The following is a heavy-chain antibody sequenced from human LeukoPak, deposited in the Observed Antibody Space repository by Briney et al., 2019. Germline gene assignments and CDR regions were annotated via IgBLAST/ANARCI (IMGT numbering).Heavy chain of an antibody. CDR3: ASAIAAARPYYYYMDV. V-gene: IGHV1-69*05. J-gene: IGHJ6*03. D-gene: IGHD6-13*01. CDR1: GGTFSSYA. CDR2: IIPIFGTA. Sequence: SVKVSCKASGGTFSSYAISWVRQAPGQGLEWMGGIIPIFGTANYAQKFQGRVTITTDESTSTAYMELSSLRSEDTAVYYCASAIAAARPYYYYMDVWGKGTTVTVSS.